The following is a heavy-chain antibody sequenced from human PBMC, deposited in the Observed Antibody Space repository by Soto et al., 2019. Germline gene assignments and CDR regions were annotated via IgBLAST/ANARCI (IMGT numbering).Heavy chain of an antibody. CDR2: ISGTGDSS. D-gene: IGHD3-10*01. J-gene: IGHJ4*02. Sequence: EVQLLESGGGLVQPGGSLRLSCAASGFTFGSYAMSWVRQAPGKGLEWVSLISGTGDSSEYANSVKGRFTIARDYSKTTVFLQMNSLRAEDTAVYFCAKDNGIYGSGSFSHWGQGTLGTVSS. CDR3: AKDNGIYGSGSFSH. CDR1: GFTFGSYA. V-gene: IGHV3-23*01.